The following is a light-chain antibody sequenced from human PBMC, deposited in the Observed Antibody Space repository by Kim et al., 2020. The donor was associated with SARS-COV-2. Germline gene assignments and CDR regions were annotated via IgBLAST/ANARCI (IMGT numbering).Light chain of an antibody. Sequence: QSVLTQPPSASGSPGQWVSISCSGSSSNIGSNAVNWFQRLPGSAPKLLINRNNQRPSGVPDRFYGSKSGTSASLAISGLQSEDEGDYYCAAWDDSLNGHGVFGGGTQLTVL. CDR1: SSNIGSNA. V-gene: IGLV1-44*01. CDR3: AAWDDSLNGHGV. CDR2: RNN. J-gene: IGLJ3*02.